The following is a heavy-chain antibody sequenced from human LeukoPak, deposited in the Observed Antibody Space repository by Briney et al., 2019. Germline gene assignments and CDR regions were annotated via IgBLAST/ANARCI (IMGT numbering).Heavy chain of an antibody. V-gene: IGHV3-23*01. D-gene: IGHD3-22*01. CDR2: ISSSGDYT. CDR1: GFIFSNYA. CDR3: AKDRPHYLESNGHYYRRDGDH. J-gene: IGHJ5*02. Sequence: GGSLRLSCAASGFIFSNYAMSWVRQAPQKGLEWVSSISSSGDYTFYAGSVKGRFTISRDNSKNTLYLQMNSLRAEDTAIYYCAKDRPHYLESNGHYYRRDGDHWGQGTLVTVSS.